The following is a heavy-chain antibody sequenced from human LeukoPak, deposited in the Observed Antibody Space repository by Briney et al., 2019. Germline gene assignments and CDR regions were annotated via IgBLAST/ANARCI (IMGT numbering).Heavy chain of an antibody. CDR3: AREIADRPGLDY. V-gene: IGHV1-18*01. CDR2: ISAYHGNR. D-gene: IGHD6-6*01. Sequence: ASETVSCKASVYSLTSYGNSWVRLRPPPGKEWVGLISAYHGNRNNAHQPLSRVTMTTDKSTSYDYLQQMSLRSAATAVYYCAREIADRPGLDYWGQGTLVTVSS. CDR1: VYSLTSYG. J-gene: IGHJ4*02.